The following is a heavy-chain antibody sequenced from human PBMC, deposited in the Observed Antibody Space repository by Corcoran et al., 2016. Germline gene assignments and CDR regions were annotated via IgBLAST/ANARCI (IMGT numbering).Heavy chain of an antibody. CDR1: GYTFTSYD. CDR2: MNPNSGNT. J-gene: IGHJ4*02. Sequence: QVQLVQSGAEVKKPGASVKVSCKASGYTFTSYDINWVRQATGQGLEWMGWMNPNSGNTGHAQKFQGRVTMTRNTSISTAYMELSSLRSEDTAVYYFARAYGYSYGPGGFDYWGQGTLVTVSS. CDR3: ARAYGYSYGPGGFDY. D-gene: IGHD5-18*01. V-gene: IGHV1-8*01.